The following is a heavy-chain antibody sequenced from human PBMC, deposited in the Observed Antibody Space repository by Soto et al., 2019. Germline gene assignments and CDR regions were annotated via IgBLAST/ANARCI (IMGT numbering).Heavy chain of an antibody. CDR3: ARVLGYCSSTSCQEGGYYYYYGMDV. Sequence: ASVKVSCKASGGTLSSYAISWVRQAPGQGLEWMGGIIPIFGTANYAQKFQGRVTITADESTSTAYMELSSLRSEDTAVYYCARVLGYCSSTSCQEGGYYYYYGMDVWGQGTTVTVS. CDR1: GGTLSSYA. D-gene: IGHD2-2*01. CDR2: IIPIFGTA. V-gene: IGHV1-69*13. J-gene: IGHJ6*02.